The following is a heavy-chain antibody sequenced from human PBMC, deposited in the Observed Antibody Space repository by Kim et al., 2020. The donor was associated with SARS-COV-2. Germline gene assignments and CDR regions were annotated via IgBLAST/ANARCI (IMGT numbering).Heavy chain of an antibody. CDR3: ARAAGWNYFV. CDR1: GGLFSDYY. CDR2: IDQSGVS. V-gene: IGHV4-34*01. J-gene: IGHJ4*02. D-gene: IGHD1-7*01. Sequence: SETLSLTCAVSGGLFSDYYWTWIRQAPGRGLEWIGEIDQSGVSKYNPSLKSRVNISSHTSRNHFSLTLTSVTAADTAVYYCARAAGWNYFVWGQGTGVTV.